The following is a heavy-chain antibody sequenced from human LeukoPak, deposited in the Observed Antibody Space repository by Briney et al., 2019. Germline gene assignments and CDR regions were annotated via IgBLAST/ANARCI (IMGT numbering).Heavy chain of an antibody. J-gene: IGHJ4*03. V-gene: IGHV1-2*02. CDR2: INPKSGGT. Sequence: ASVKVSCKASGYTFTGQYMYWVRQAPGQGLEWMGWINPKSGGTNYAQKFKGRVTMTRDTSISTAYMELSSLRSEDTAVYYCARGRMPAARLSDYVETTPFDYWGQGTTVTVSS. CDR1: GYTFTGQY. D-gene: IGHD1-26*01. CDR3: ARGRMPAARLSDYVETTPFDY.